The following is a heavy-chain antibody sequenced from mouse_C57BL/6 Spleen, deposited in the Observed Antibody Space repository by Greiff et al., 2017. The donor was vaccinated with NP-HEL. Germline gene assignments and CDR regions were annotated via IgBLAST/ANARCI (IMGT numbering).Heavy chain of an antibody. CDR1: GYTFTSYW. Sequence: QVQLQQPGAELVMPGASVKLSCKASGYTFTSYWMHWVKQRPGQGLEWIGEIDPSDSYTNYNQKFKGKSTLTVDKSSSTAYMQLSSLPSEDSAVYYGERSGSSYVNDFDYWGQGTTLTVSS. CDR2: IDPSDSYT. J-gene: IGHJ2*01. V-gene: IGHV1-69*01. CDR3: ERSGSSYVNDFDY. D-gene: IGHD1-1*01.